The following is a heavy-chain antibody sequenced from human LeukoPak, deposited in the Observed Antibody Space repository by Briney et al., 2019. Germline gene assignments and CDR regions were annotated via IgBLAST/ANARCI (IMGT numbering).Heavy chain of an antibody. CDR1: GYTFTGYY. V-gene: IGHV1-2*02. Sequence: ASVKVSCKASGYTFTGYYMHWVRQAPGRGLEWMGWINPNSGGTNYAQKFQGRVTVTRDTSISTAYMDLSRLRSDDTAVYYCARAGVWDYSDSSGYHNAAFDIWGQGTTVTVSS. D-gene: IGHD3-22*01. J-gene: IGHJ3*02. CDR2: INPNSGGT. CDR3: ARAGVWDYSDSSGYHNAAFDI.